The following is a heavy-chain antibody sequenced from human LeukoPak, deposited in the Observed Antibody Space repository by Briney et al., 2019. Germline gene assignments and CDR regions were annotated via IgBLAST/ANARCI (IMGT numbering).Heavy chain of an antibody. V-gene: IGHV4-59*11. CDR3: ARDQLNSNAFDM. CDR2: IYYSGST. D-gene: IGHD5-24*01. Sequence: PSGTLSLTCTASGVSISSHYWSWLRQPPGKGLEWIGYIYYSGSTNYNPSLKSRVTISVDTSKNQFSLKLSSVTAADTAVYYCARDQLNSNAFDMWGEGTMVTVSS. J-gene: IGHJ3*02. CDR1: GVSISSHY.